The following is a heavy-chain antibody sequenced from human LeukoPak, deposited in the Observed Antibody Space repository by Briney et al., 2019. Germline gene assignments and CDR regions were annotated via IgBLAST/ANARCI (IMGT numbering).Heavy chain of an antibody. CDR1: GGSFSGYY. Sequence: SETLSPTCAVYGGSFSGYYWSWIGQPPGKGLEWIGEINHSGSTNYNPSLKSRVTISVDTSKNQFSLKLSSVTAADTAVYYCASGVGQDYYYMDVWGKGTTVTVSS. CDR3: ASGVGQDYYYMDV. V-gene: IGHV4-34*01. J-gene: IGHJ6*03. CDR2: INHSGST. D-gene: IGHD3-10*01.